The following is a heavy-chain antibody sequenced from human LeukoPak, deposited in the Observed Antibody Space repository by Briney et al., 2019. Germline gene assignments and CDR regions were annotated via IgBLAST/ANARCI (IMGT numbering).Heavy chain of an antibody. CDR1: GGSISSYY. Sequence: SETLSLTCTVSGGSISSYYWSWIRQPPGEGLEWIGYIYYSGSTNYNPSLKSRVTISVDTSKNQFSLKLSSVTAADTAVYYCARDGDSGYFDYWGQGTLVTVSS. CDR3: ARDGDSGYFDY. CDR2: IYYSGST. J-gene: IGHJ4*02. V-gene: IGHV4-59*01. D-gene: IGHD3-22*01.